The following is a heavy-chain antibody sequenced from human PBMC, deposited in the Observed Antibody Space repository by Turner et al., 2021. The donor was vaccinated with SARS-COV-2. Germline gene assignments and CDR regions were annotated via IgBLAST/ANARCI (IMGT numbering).Heavy chain of an antibody. CDR1: GFTFSSYG. Sequence: QVQLMESGGGVVQPGRSLPLSCAASGFTFSSYGMHWVSHAPGKVLEWVAVIWYDGSNKYYADSVKGRFTIARDNSKNTLYLQMNSLIAEVTAVYYCARDLFQDYGSGSYRLDNWGQGTLVTVSS. CDR3: ARDLFQDYGSGSYRLDN. CDR2: IWYDGSNK. J-gene: IGHJ4*02. V-gene: IGHV3-33*01. D-gene: IGHD3-10*01.